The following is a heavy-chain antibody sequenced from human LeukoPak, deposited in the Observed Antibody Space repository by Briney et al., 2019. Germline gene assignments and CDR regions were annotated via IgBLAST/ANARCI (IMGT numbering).Heavy chain of an antibody. J-gene: IGHJ1*01. D-gene: IGHD2-21*02. CDR3: ATDLPCGGDCYSQYFQH. CDR1: GFTLTELS. Sequence: SVRLSCAVSGFTLTELSMHWVRQAPGKGLEWMGGLYSEDGETIYAQTFQGRVTMTEDTSTDTAYMELSSLRSEDTAVYYCATDLPCGGDCYSQYFQHWGQGTLVTVSS. V-gene: IGHV1-24*01. CDR2: LYSEDGET.